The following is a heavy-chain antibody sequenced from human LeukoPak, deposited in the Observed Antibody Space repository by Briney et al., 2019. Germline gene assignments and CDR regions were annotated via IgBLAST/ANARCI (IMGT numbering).Heavy chain of an antibody. CDR1: GFTFSSYA. CDR3: AKDTRAWNDVPN. D-gene: IGHD1-1*01. CDR2: ISYDGSNK. Sequence: GRSLRLSCAASGFTFSSYAMHWVRQAPGKGLEWVAVISYDGSNKYYADSVKGRFTISRDTSKNTLYLQMNSLRAEDTAVYYCAKDTRAWNDVPNWGQGTLVTVSS. V-gene: IGHV3-30-3*01. J-gene: IGHJ4*02.